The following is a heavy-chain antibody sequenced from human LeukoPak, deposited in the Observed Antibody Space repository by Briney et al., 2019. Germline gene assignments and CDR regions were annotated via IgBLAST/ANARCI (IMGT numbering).Heavy chain of an antibody. CDR1: GFTFSSYG. Sequence: GRSLRLSCAASGFTFSSYGMHWVRQAPGKGLEWVAVISYDGSNKYYADSVKGRFTISRDNSKNTLYLQMNSLRAEGTAVYYCAKGDAFDIWGQGTMVTVSS. CDR3: AKGDAFDI. J-gene: IGHJ3*02. V-gene: IGHV3-30*18. CDR2: ISYDGSNK.